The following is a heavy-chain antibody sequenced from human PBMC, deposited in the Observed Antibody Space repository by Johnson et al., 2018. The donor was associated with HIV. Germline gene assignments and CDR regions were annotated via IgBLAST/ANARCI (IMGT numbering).Heavy chain of an antibody. CDR3: ARHKAVADAFDI. CDR1: GFTFSSYA. CDR2: ISDSGGGT. J-gene: IGHJ3*02. D-gene: IGHD6-19*01. V-gene: IGHV3-23*04. Sequence: VQLVESGGGLVQPGGSLRLSCAASGFTFSSYAMSWVRQAPGKGLEWVSVISDSGGGTYYADSVKGRFTISRDNSNNTLYLQMNSLRAEDTAVYYCARHKAVADAFDIWGQGTVVTVS.